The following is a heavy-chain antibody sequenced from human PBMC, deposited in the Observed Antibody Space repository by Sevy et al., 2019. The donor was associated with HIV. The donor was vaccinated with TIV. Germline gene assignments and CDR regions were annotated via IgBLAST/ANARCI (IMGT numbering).Heavy chain of an antibody. CDR1: GFTFGSYA. V-gene: IGHV3-23*01. D-gene: IGHD5-12*01. CDR2: ISGRGGRT. Sequence: GGSLRLSCAASGFTFGSYAMSWVRQAPGKGLKWVSAISGRGGRTYYADSVKGRFTISRDNSKNTLYLQMNSLRAEDTAVYYCAKDPLYSGYDRTASDIWGQGTMVTVSS. J-gene: IGHJ3*02. CDR3: AKDPLYSGYDRTASDI.